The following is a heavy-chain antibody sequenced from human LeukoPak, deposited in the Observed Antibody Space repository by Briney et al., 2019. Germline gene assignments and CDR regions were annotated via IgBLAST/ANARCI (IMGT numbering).Heavy chain of an antibody. CDR2: IYYSGST. D-gene: IGHD6-19*01. V-gene: IGHV4-39*01. CDR1: GGSISSSSYY. J-gene: IGHJ4*02. Sequence: SETLCLTCTVSGGSISSSSYYWGWIRQPPGKGLEWIGNIYYSGSTYYSPSLKSRVTISVDTSKNQFSLKLNSVTAADTAVYYCARLYDGWFSRFDYWGQGTLVTVSS. CDR3: ARLYDGWFSRFDY.